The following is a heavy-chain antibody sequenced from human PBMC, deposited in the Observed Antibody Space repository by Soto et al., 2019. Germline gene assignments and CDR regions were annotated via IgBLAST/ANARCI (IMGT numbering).Heavy chain of an antibody. J-gene: IGHJ4*02. Sequence: LSLTCTVSGGSINDFYWSWIRQPPGKGLEWIGYIYYSGSTHYNPSLKGRVTISVDTSKNQFSLKLSSVTAADTAVYYCARAELVGATDYWGQGTLVTVSS. CDR2: IYYSGST. CDR3: ARAELVGATDY. V-gene: IGHV4-59*12. D-gene: IGHD1-26*01. CDR1: GGSINDFY.